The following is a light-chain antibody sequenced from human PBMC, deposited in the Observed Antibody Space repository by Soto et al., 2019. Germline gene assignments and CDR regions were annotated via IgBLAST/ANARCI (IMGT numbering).Light chain of an antibody. CDR2: AAS. CDR1: QTVSSNY. Sequence: EIVLTQSPGTLSLSPGERTTLSCRASQTVSSNYLAWYHQKPGQAPRLLIYAASTRATGIPDRFSGSGSGTDFTLSISRLEPEEFAVYYCQLYGTSPKPFGQGTKVEIK. CDR3: QLYGTSPKP. J-gene: IGKJ1*01. V-gene: IGKV3-20*01.